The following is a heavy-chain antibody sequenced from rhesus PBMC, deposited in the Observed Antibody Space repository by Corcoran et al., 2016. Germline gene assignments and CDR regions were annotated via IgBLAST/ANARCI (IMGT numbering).Heavy chain of an antibody. CDR1: GYSISSNY. D-gene: IGHD2-21*01. J-gene: IGHJ3*01. CDR3: ARDCTGSGCYGAFDF. V-gene: IGHV4-147*01. CDR2: IYGSSGST. Sequence: QVQLQESGPGLVKPSETLSLTCAVSGYSISSNYWSWIRQPPWKGLEWIGYIYGSSGSTYYNPSLKGGVTISTDTSKNQFSLKLSSVTAADTAVYYCARDCTGSGCYGAFDFWGQGLRVTVSS.